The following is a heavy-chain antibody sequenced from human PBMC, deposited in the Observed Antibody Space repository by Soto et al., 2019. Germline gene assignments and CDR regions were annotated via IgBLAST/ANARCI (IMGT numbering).Heavy chain of an antibody. D-gene: IGHD1-26*01. Sequence: SETLSLTCTVSGGSISSGGYYWSWIRQHPGKGLEWIGYIYYSGSTYYNPSLKSRVTISVDTSKNQFSLKLSSVTAADTAVYYCARDKLLVGAKSLSYYYYGMDVWGQGTTVTVSS. V-gene: IGHV4-31*03. J-gene: IGHJ6*02. CDR1: GGSISSGGYY. CDR3: ARDKLLVGAKSLSYYYYGMDV. CDR2: IYYSGST.